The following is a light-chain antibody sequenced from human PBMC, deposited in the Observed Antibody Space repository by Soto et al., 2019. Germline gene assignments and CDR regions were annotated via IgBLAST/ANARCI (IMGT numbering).Light chain of an antibody. V-gene: IGKV3-15*01. CDR2: GAS. CDR1: QSVKSN. Sequence: MTQSPASLSVPPKERATLPCRASQSVKSNLAWYQQKPGQAPRLLIYGASTRATGIPARFSGTGSGTEFTPTIISLQSEDFVLYCSQASAHWRWRLGEGTKVDI. J-gene: IGKJ1*01. CDR3: QASAHWRWR.